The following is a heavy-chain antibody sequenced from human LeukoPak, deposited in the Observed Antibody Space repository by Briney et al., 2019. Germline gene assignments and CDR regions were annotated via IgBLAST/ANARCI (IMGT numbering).Heavy chain of an antibody. V-gene: IGHV4-59*01. D-gene: IGHD3-16*01. CDR1: GGSISSYY. Sequence: SETLSLTCTVSGGSISSYYWSWIRQPPGKGLERIWFIYNSGSTNYNPSLNSRVTISVDTSKNQFPLNLSSVTAADPAVYYCGYLSGITRDFDIWGQGTMVTVSS. CDR3: GYLSGITRDFDI. CDR2: IYNSGST. J-gene: IGHJ3*02.